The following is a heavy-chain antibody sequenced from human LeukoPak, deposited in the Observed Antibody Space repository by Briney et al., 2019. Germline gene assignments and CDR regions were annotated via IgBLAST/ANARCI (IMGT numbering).Heavy chain of an antibody. CDR2: ISSSGVGT. CDR1: GFTFSNYG. CDR3: AKDYVVGSIDY. D-gene: IGHD2-21*01. V-gene: IGHV3-23*01. Sequence: GGSLRLSCAASGFTFSNYGMSWVRQAPGKGLEWVSSISSSGVGTYYADSVRGRFTISRDNSKNTLFLQMNSLRAEDSAVYYCAKDYVVGSIDYWGQGTLVTVSS. J-gene: IGHJ4*02.